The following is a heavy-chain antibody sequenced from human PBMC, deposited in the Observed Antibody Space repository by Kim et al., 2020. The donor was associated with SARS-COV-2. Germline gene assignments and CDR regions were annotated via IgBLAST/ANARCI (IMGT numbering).Heavy chain of an antibody. CDR2: ISSSSSTI. V-gene: IGHV3-48*02. CDR1: GFTFSSYS. Sequence: GGSLRLSCAASGFTFSSYSMNWVRQAPGKGLEWVSYISSSSSTIYYADSVKGRFTISRDNAKNSLYLQMNSLRDADTAVYYCASLPAAAKVWGQGTMVTVSS. D-gene: IGHD2-2*01. CDR3: ASLPAAAKV. J-gene: IGHJ3*01.